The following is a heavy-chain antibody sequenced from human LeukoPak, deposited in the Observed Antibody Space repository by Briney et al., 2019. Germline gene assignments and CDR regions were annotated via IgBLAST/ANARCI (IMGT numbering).Heavy chain of an antibody. V-gene: IGHV3-21*01. D-gene: IGHD3-22*01. CDR1: GFTFSTYS. Sequence: PGGSLRLSCAASGFTFSTYSMSWVRQAPGKGLEWVSYINNGRSFIYYADSVKGRFTISRDNAKNSLFLQMTSLRAEDTAVYYCARESSGYFYWGQGTLVTVSS. CDR2: INNGRSFI. CDR3: ARESSGYFY. J-gene: IGHJ4*02.